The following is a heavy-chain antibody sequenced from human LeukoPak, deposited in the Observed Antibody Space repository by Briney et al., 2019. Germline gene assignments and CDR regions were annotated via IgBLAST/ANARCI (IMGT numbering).Heavy chain of an antibody. CDR3: AKDPAPTVFGVVIIYFDY. CDR1: GFTFSSYA. Sequence: GGSLRLSCAASGFTFSSYAMSWVRQAPGKGLEWVSAISGSGGSTYYADSVKGRFTISRDNSKNTLYLQMDSLRAEDTAVYYCAKDPAPTVFGVVIIYFDYWGQGTLVTVSS. D-gene: IGHD3-3*01. CDR2: ISGSGGST. V-gene: IGHV3-23*01. J-gene: IGHJ4*02.